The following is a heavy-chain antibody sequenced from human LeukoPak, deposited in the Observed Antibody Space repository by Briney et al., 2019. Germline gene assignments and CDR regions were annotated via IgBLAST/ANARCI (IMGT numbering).Heavy chain of an antibody. Sequence: QAGGSLRLSCAASGFTFGSCWMNWVRQTPGKGLEWVANINQDGSQKFYVDSVKGRFTISRDNANNSLYLQMNSLRAEDTAVYYCAKEGGRNVYWGQGTLVTVSS. CDR1: GFTFGSCW. CDR3: AKEGGRNVY. V-gene: IGHV3-7*03. CDR2: INQDGSQK. J-gene: IGHJ4*02. D-gene: IGHD2-15*01.